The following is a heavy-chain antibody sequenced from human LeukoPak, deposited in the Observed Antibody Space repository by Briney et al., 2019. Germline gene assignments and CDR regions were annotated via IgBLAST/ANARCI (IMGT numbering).Heavy chain of an antibody. D-gene: IGHD1-26*01. V-gene: IGHV1-2*02. Sequence: EASVKVSCKASGYTFTGYYMHWVRQAPGQGLEWMGWINPNSGGTNYAQKFQGRVTMTRDTSISTAYMELSRLRSDDTAVYYCARGPRVGATIGYYYGMDVWGQGTTVTVSS. CDR1: GYTFTGYY. CDR3: ARGPRVGATIGYYYGMDV. CDR2: INPNSGGT. J-gene: IGHJ6*02.